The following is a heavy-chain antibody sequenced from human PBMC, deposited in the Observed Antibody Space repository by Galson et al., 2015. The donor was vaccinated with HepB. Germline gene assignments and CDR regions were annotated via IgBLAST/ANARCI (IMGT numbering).Heavy chain of an antibody. V-gene: IGHV1-18*04. CDR2: ISAYNGNT. Sequence: SVKVSCKASGYTFTSYGISWVRQAPGQGLEWMGWISAYNGNTNYAQKLQGRVTMTTDTSTSTAYMELRSLRSDDTAVYYCARGYYDVWGGYYRGWFDPWGQGTLVTVSS. D-gene: IGHD3-3*01. CDR1: GYTFTSYG. J-gene: IGHJ5*02. CDR3: ARGYYDVWGGYYRGWFDP.